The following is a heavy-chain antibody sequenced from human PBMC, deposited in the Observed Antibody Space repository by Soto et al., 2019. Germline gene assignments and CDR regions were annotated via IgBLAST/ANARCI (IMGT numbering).Heavy chain of an antibody. CDR2: INPSGGST. D-gene: IGHD3-10*01. V-gene: IGHV1-46*01. Sequence: ASVKVSCKASGYTFTSYYMHWVRQAPGQGLEWMGIINPSGGSTSYAQKFQGRVTMTRDTSTSTVYMELSSLRSEDTAVYYCARYIFTMVRGVLWWLAPWGQGTLVIGSS. J-gene: IGHJ5*02. CDR1: GYTFTSYY. CDR3: ARYIFTMVRGVLWWLAP.